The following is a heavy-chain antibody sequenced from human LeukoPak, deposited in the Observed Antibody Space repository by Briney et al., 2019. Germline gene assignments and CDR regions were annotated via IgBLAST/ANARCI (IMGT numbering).Heavy chain of an antibody. V-gene: IGHV4-59*01. CDR3: VRLQPNTGEWAFDI. CDR2: ISNSGSN. CDR1: GGSISSYY. Sequence: SETLSLTCTVSGGSISSYYWSWIRQPPGEGLEWIGYISNSGSNNYNTSLKSRVTISVDTSKNQLSLKLSSVTAADTAVYHCVRLQPNTGEWAFDIWGQGTTVSVSS. D-gene: IGHD1-1*01. J-gene: IGHJ3*02.